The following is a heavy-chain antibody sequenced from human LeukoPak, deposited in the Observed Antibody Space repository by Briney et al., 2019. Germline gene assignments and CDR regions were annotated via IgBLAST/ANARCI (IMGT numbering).Heavy chain of an antibody. J-gene: IGHJ5*02. CDR2: INPNSGGT. V-gene: IGHV1-2*02. CDR3: ARDSPYYGSSSYNWFDP. Sequence: ASVKVSCKASGYTFTGYYMHWVRQAPGQGFEWMGWINPNSGGTNYAQKFQGRVTMTRDTSISTAYMELSRLRSDDAAVYYCARDSPYYGSSSYNWFDPWGQGTLVTVSS. D-gene: IGHD3-10*01. CDR1: GYTFTGYY.